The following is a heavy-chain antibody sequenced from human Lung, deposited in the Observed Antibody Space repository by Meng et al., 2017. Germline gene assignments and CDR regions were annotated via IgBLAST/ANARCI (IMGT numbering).Heavy chain of an antibody. Sequence: QVQLVRSGPEQPTPSAPLYLTCNAAGGTFTDYYLPWVPQAPGKGLEWIAKITPSGSATPYPHLQQRTIISMSNSQTSIFQKELSSPGSDDAAFYCSRGHPQIDNSLDYWGPGTLVTVSS. CDR2: ITPSGSAT. D-gene: IGHD4-11*01. CDR3: RGHPQIDNSLDY. J-gene: IGHJ4*02. CDR1: GGTFTDYY. V-gene: IGHV1-46*04.